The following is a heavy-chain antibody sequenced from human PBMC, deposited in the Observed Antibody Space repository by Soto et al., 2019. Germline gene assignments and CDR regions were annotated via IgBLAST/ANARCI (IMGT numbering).Heavy chain of an antibody. CDR2: ISSSSSTI. CDR1: GFTFSSYS. Sequence: GGSLRLSCAVSGFTFSSYSMNWVRQAPGKGLEWVSYISSSSSTIYYADSVKGRFTISRDNAKNSLYLQMNSLRAEDTAVYYCARDFGFDPWGQGTLVTVSS. J-gene: IGHJ5*02. CDR3: ARDFGFDP. V-gene: IGHV3-48*01.